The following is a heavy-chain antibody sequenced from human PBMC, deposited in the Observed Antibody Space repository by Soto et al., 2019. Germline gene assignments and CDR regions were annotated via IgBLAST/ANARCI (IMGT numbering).Heavy chain of an antibody. CDR2: IIPIFGTA. J-gene: IGHJ3*02. Sequence: QVQLVQSGAEVKKPGSSVKVSCKASGGTFSSYAISWVRQAPGQGLEWMGGIIPIFGTANYAQKFQGRVTITADESTSTCYMELSSLRSEDTAVYYCARESYDSIARGPDAFDIWGQGKMVTVAS. CDR3: ARESYDSIARGPDAFDI. V-gene: IGHV1-69*01. D-gene: IGHD3-22*01. CDR1: GGTFSSYA.